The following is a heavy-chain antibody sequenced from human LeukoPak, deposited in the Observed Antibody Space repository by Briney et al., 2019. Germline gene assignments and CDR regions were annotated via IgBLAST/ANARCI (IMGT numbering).Heavy chain of an antibody. CDR1: GFTFDDYA. CDR3: AKDSTDYYDSSGYLTS. D-gene: IGHD3-22*01. J-gene: IGHJ5*02. V-gene: IGHV3-9*01. Sequence: GGSLRLSCAASGFTFDDYAMHWVRQAPGKGLEWVSGISWNSGSIGYADSVKGRFTISRDNAKSSLYLQMNSLRAEDTALYYCAKDSTDYYDSSGYLTSWGQGTLVTVSS. CDR2: ISWNSGSI.